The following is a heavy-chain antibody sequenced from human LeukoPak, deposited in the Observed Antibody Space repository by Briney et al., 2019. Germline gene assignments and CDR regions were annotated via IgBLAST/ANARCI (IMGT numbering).Heavy chain of an antibody. D-gene: IGHD5-18*01. CDR3: ARLRYSYGPSNDY. CDR2: IYYSGST. J-gene: IGHJ4*02. Sequence: PSETLSLTCTVSGGSISSYYWSWIRQPPGKGLEWIGYIYYSGSTNYNPSLKSRVTISVDTSKNQFSLRLSSVTAADTAVYYCARLRYSYGPSNDYWGQGTLVTVSS. V-gene: IGHV4-59*08. CDR1: GGSISSYY.